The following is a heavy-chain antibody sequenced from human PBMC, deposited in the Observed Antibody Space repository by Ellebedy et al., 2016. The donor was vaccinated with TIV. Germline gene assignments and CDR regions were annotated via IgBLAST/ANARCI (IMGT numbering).Heavy chain of an antibody. CDR1: GFTFSDHY. Sequence: GESLKISCAVSGFTFSDHYMNWVRQAPGKGLEWVGFIRSKAYGGPTEYAASVRGRFTISRDDSKNSLYLQMNSLKTEDTAVYYCARDRAATVTTLFLDYWGQGTLVTVSS. CDR2: IRSKAYGGPT. J-gene: IGHJ4*02. V-gene: IGHV3-72*01. CDR3: ARDRAATVTTLFLDY. D-gene: IGHD4-17*01.